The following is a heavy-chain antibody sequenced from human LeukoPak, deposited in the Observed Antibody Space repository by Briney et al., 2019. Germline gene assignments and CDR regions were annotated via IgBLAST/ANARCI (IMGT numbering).Heavy chain of an antibody. CDR2: INHSGST. CDR3: ARSVVYDILTGYTNWFDP. CDR1: GGSFSGYY. J-gene: IGHJ5*02. Sequence: PSETLSLTCAVYGGSFSGYYWSWIRQPPGKGLEWIGEINHSGSTNYNPSLKSRVTISVDTSKDQFSLKLSSVTAADTAVYYCARSVVYDILTGYTNWFDPWGRGTLVTVSS. V-gene: IGHV4-34*01. D-gene: IGHD3-9*01.